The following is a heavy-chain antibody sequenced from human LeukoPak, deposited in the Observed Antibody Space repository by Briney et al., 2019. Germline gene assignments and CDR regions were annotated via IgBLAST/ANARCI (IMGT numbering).Heavy chain of an antibody. J-gene: IGHJ4*02. V-gene: IGHV1-2*02. D-gene: IGHD5-12*01. CDR3: ARDGAGSGYDSKVLDS. Sequence: ASVKVSCKASGYTFTGYYMHWVRQAPGQGLEWMGWITPNSGGTNYAQKFQGRVTMTTETSITTAYLELSWLRSDDTAVYYCARDGAGSGYDSKVLDSWGQGTLVTVSS. CDR1: GYTFTGYY. CDR2: ITPNSGGT.